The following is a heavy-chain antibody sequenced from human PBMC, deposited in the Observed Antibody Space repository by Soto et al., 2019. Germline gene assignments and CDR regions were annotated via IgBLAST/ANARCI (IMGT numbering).Heavy chain of an antibody. CDR1: GGTFGTYT. Sequence: QVQLVQSGAEVMKPGSSVKVCCKSSGGTFGTYTLAWVRQAPGEGLEWVGGIIPIFGTANYPQKFKGRVTITADESTSTAYMELSSLRSEDTAVYYCARSQDSSGYWNSCFDPWGQGTLVTVSS. J-gene: IGHJ5*02. V-gene: IGHV1-69*01. CDR3: ARSQDSSGYWNSCFDP. CDR2: IIPIFGTA. D-gene: IGHD3-22*01.